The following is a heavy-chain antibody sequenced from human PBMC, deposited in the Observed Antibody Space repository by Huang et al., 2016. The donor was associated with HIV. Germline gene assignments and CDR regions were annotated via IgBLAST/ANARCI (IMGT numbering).Heavy chain of an antibody. CDR3: ARSGGSLDY. CDR2: INPSGRST. V-gene: IGHV1-46*01. CDR1: GYIFTSYY. Sequence: QVQLVQSGAEVKKPGASVKVSCKASGYIFTSYYMHWVRQAPGKGLEWMGMINPSGRSTTYAQKFQGRVTMTRDTSTSTVYMDLTSLRSEDTAVYYCARSGGSLDYWGQGTLVTVSS. J-gene: IGHJ4*02. D-gene: IGHD2-15*01.